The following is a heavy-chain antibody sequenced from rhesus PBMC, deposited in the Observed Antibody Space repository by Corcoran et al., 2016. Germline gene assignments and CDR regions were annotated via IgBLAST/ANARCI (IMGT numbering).Heavy chain of an antibody. CDR3: ATGGRSGLDV. Sequence: QVQLEESGPGLVKPSETLSLPCAVSGGSISGYYWNWIGQPPGKGLEWIGYIGGNSGSTDYNPSLNSRVTISTDTSKNQLSLRLSSVTVADTAVYYCATGGRSGLDVWGRGVLVTVSS. CDR2: IGGNSGST. V-gene: IGHV4S5*01. J-gene: IGHJ5-2*02. CDR1: GGSISGYY. D-gene: IGHD1-44*02.